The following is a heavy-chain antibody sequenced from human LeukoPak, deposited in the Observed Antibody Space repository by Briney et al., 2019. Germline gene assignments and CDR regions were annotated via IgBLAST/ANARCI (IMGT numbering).Heavy chain of an antibody. J-gene: IGHJ4*02. CDR1: GFTFSSYG. CDR3: AKDQVGAHFDY. Sequence: GGSLRLSCAASGFTFSSYGMHWVRQAPGKGLEWVAVISYDGSNKYYADSVKGRFTISRDNSKNTLYLQMNSLRAEDTAVYYCAKDQVGAHFDYWGQGTLDTVSS. CDR2: ISYDGSNK. V-gene: IGHV3-30*18. D-gene: IGHD1-26*01.